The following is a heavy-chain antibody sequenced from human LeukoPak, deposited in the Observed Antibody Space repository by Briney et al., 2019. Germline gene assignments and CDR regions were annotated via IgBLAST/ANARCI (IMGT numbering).Heavy chain of an antibody. D-gene: IGHD5-24*01. Sequence: SETLSLTCTVSGYSISSGYYWGWIRQPPGKGLEWIGSIYHSGSTYYNPSLKSRVTISVDTSKNQFSLKLSSVTAADAAVYYCARHRSGWLQSSFDYWGQGTLVTVSS. CDR2: IYHSGST. V-gene: IGHV4-38-2*02. CDR3: ARHRSGWLQSSFDY. CDR1: GYSISSGYY. J-gene: IGHJ4*02.